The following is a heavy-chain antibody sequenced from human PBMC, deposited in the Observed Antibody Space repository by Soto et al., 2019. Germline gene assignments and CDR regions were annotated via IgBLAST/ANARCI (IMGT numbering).Heavy chain of an antibody. Sequence: RASVKVSCKASGYTFTSYAMHWVRQAPGQRLEWMGWINAGNGNTKYSQKFQGRVTITRDTSASTAYMELSSLRSEDTAVYYCARAQGSSSWYHLRWFDPWGQGTLVTV. J-gene: IGHJ5*02. V-gene: IGHV1-3*01. CDR2: INAGNGNT. CDR3: ARAQGSSSWYHLRWFDP. D-gene: IGHD6-13*01. CDR1: GYTFTSYA.